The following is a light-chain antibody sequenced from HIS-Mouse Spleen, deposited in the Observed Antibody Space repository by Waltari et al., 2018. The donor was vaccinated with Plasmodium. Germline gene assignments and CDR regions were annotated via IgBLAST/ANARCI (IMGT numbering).Light chain of an antibody. CDR1: QSVCSN. CDR2: GAS. V-gene: IGKV3-15*01. CDR3: QRYNNWSFT. Sequence: EIVMRQSPATLSVSPGESATLCCRASQSVCSNLAWYQQKPGQAPRLLIYGASTRATGIPARFSGRCSVTVFTLTISSLQSEDFAVYYCQRYNNWSFTFGPGTKVDIK. J-gene: IGKJ3*01.